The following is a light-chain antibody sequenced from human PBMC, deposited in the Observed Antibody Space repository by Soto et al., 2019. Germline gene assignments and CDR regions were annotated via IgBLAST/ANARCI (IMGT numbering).Light chain of an antibody. CDR2: GNS. CDR1: SSNIGAGYD. J-gene: IGLJ2*01. CDR3: QSYASSLSGLV. Sequence: ISCTGSSSNIGAGYDVHWYQQLPGTAPKLLIYGNSNRPSGVPDRFSGSKSGTSASLAITGLQAEDEADYYCQSYASSLSGLVFGGGTKLTVL. V-gene: IGLV1-40*01.